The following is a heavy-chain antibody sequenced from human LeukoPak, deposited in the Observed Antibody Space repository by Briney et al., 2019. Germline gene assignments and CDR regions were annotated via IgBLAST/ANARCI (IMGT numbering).Heavy chain of an antibody. CDR3: ARVEYSSSSGYYYYHMDV. CDR2: IYPGDSDT. Sequence: GESLKISCKGSGYSFTSYWIGWVRQMPGKGLEWMGIIYPGDSDTRYSPSFQGQVTISADKSISTAYLQWSSLKASDTAMYYCARVEYSSSSGYYYYHMDVWGKGTTVTVSS. J-gene: IGHJ6*03. CDR1: GYSFTSYW. D-gene: IGHD6-6*01. V-gene: IGHV5-51*01.